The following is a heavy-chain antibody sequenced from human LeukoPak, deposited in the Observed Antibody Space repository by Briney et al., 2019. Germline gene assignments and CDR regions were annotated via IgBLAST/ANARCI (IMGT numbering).Heavy chain of an antibody. V-gene: IGHV3-23*01. CDR1: GFTFSSYA. J-gene: IGHJ1*01. CDR3: TKRYVNSNYWQSLGE. D-gene: IGHD2/OR15-2a*01. Sequence: PGGSLRPSCAASGFTFSSYAMSWVRQAPGKGLEWVSGVTGNAANTYYADSVKGRFAISRDNSKNTVYLQMNSLRVEDTAIYYCTKRYVNSNYWQSLGEWGQGTLVTVSS. CDR2: VTGNAANT.